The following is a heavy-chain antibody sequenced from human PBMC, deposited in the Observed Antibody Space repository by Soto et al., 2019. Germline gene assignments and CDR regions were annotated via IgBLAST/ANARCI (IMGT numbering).Heavy chain of an antibody. D-gene: IGHD5-18*01. CDR2: ISGSGGST. CDR1: GFTFSSYA. Sequence: EVQLLESGGGLVQPGGSLRLSCAASGFTFSSYAMSWVRQAPGKGLEWVSAISGSGGSTYYADSVKGRFTISRDNSKNTLYLQRNSLRAEDTAVYYCVKDRGYSYVPATNFDYWGQGTLVTVSS. V-gene: IGHV3-23*01. CDR3: VKDRGYSYVPATNFDY. J-gene: IGHJ4*02.